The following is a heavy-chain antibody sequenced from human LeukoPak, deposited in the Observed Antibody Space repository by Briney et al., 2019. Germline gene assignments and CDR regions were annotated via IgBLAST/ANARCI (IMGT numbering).Heavy chain of an antibody. CDR1: GYTFTSYY. J-gene: IGHJ4*02. V-gene: IGHV1-46*03. D-gene: IGHD2-2*01. CDR2: INRSGGST. Sequence: ASVKVSCKASGYTFTSYYMHWVRQAPGQGLEWMGIINRSGGSTSYAQKFQGRVTMTRDTSTSTVYMELSSLRSEDTAVYYRARVLNYCSSTSCYGDYFDYWGQGTLVTVSS. CDR3: ARVLNYCSSTSCYGDYFDY.